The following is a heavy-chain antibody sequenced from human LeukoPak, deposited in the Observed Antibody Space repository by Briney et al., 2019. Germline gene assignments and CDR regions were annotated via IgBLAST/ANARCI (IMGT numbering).Heavy chain of an antibody. V-gene: IGHV3-30*02. D-gene: IGHD6-25*01. CDR1: GFSFSSYG. Sequence: GGSLRLSCAASGFSFSSYGMHWVRQAPGKGLEWVAFIRYDGSHKYYADSVKGRFTISRDNSKNTLYLQMNSLRAEDTAVYYCAKGSGYEHNYYYYYMDVWGKGTTVTVSS. J-gene: IGHJ6*03. CDR2: IRYDGSHK. CDR3: AKGSGYEHNYYYYYMDV.